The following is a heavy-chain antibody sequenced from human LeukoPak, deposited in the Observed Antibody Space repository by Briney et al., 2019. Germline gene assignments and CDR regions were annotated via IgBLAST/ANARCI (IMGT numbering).Heavy chain of an antibody. Sequence: SVKVSCKASGGTFSSYAISWVRQAPGQGLEWMGGIVPIFGTANYAQKFQGRVTITTDESTSTAYMELSSLRSEDTAVYYCARGEPAAKYYYYYMDVWGKGTTVTVSS. V-gene: IGHV1-69*05. CDR1: GGTFSSYA. J-gene: IGHJ6*03. D-gene: IGHD2-2*01. CDR3: ARGEPAAKYYYYYMDV. CDR2: IVPIFGTA.